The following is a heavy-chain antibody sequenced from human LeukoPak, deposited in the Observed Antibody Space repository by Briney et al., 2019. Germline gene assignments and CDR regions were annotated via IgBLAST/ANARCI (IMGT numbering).Heavy chain of an antibody. Sequence: PGGSLRLSCAGSEFTFSTYELNWVRQAPGKGLEWVSYISSSGSTIYYTDSVKGRFTISRDNANNSLYLQMNSLRAEDTAVYYCARDGGNNYAYDYWGQGTLVTVSS. V-gene: IGHV3-48*03. J-gene: IGHJ4*02. CDR3: ARDGGNNYAYDY. CDR1: EFTFSTYE. D-gene: IGHD5-18*01. CDR2: ISSSGSTI.